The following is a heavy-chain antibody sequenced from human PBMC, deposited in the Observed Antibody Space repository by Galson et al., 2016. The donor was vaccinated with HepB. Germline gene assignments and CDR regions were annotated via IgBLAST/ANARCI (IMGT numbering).Heavy chain of an antibody. V-gene: IGHV1-69*13. CDR1: GVTFSRYA. CDR2: IIPIFGTV. J-gene: IGHJ5*02. CDR3: GRDKRVAATGANWFDP. D-gene: IGHD6-13*01. Sequence: SVKVSCKASGVTFSRYAISWLRQAPGQGLEWMGGIIPIFGTVKYAQKFQGRVTFTADESTSTVYMELSSLTSEDTAVYYCGRDKRVAATGANWFDPWGQGTLVTVSS.